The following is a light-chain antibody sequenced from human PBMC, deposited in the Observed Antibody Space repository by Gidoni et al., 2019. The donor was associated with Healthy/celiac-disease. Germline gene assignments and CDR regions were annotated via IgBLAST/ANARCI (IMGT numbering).Light chain of an antibody. CDR3: CSYAGSSTVV. J-gene: IGLJ2*01. V-gene: IGLV2-23*02. CDR2: EVR. Sequence: QSALTQPASVAGSPGQSITISCTGTSSDVGSYNLVSWYQQHPGKAPKLMIYEVRKRPSGVSNRFSGSKSGNTASLTISGLQAEDEADYYCCSYAGSSTVVFGGGTKLTVL. CDR1: SSDVGSYNL.